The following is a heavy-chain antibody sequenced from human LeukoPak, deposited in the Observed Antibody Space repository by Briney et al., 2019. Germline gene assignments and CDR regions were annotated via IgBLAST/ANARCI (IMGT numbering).Heavy chain of an antibody. CDR2: IYIDGST. Sequence: PGGSLRLSCAVSGFSVSSKFMSWVRQAPGKGLEWVSVIYIDGSTYYTDSVKGRFTVSRENSKNTLYLQMNSLRAEDTAVYYCARSRIVGATGPDYWGQGTLVTVSS. D-gene: IGHD1-26*01. CDR1: GFSVSSKF. V-gene: IGHV3-53*01. J-gene: IGHJ4*02. CDR3: ARSRIVGATGPDY.